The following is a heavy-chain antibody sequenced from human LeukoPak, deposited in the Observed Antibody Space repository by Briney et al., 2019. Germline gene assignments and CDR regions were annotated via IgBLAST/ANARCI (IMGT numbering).Heavy chain of an antibody. CDR3: ARRRSSGWYNWYFDL. V-gene: IGHV5-51*01. D-gene: IGHD6-19*01. CDR2: IYPGDSDT. J-gene: IGHJ2*01. Sequence: GESLKISCKGSGYSFTSYWIGWVRQMPGKGLEWMGIIYPGDSDTRYSPSFQGQVTISADKSISTAYLQWSSLKASDTAMCYCARRRSSGWYNWYFDLWGRGTLVTVSS. CDR1: GYSFTSYW.